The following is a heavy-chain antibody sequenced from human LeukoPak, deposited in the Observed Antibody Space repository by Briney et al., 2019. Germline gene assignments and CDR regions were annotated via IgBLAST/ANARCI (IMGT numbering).Heavy chain of an antibody. D-gene: IGHD5-24*01. J-gene: IGHJ3*02. Sequence: PSETLSLTCTVSGGSISSGGYYWSWIRQHPGKGLEWIGYIYYSGSTYYNPSLKSRVTISVDTSKNQFSLKLSSVTAADTAVYYCARDQWRRDGFGDAFDIWGQGTMVTVSS. CDR1: GGSISSGGYY. V-gene: IGHV4-31*03. CDR2: IYYSGST. CDR3: ARDQWRRDGFGDAFDI.